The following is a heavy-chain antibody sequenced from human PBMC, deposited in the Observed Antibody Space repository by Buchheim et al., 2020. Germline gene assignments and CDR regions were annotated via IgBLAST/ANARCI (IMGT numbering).Heavy chain of an antibody. CDR2: ISSSGSPI. Sequence: QVQLVESGGGVVQPGRSLRLSCAASGFTFSDYYMSWIRQAPGKGLEWVSYISSSGSPIYYADSVTGRFTISRDNAKNSLYLQMNSLRAEDTAVYYCARDSRTYDYIWGSYRHETIIYFDYWGQGTL. CDR3: ARDSRTYDYIWGSYRHETIIYFDY. V-gene: IGHV3-11*01. J-gene: IGHJ4*02. D-gene: IGHD3-16*02. CDR1: GFTFSDYY.